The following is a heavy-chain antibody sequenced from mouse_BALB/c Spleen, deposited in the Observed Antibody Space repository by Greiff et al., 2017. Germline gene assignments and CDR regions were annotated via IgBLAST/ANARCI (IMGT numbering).Heavy chain of an antibody. Sequence: EVKVEESGGGLVQPGGSMKLSCVASGFTFSNYWMNWVRQSPEKGLEWVAEIRLKSNNYATHYAESVKGRFTISRDDSKSSVYLQMNNLRAEDTGIYYCTTGSSYEGYWYFDVWGAGTTVTVSS. J-gene: IGHJ1*01. CDR3: TTGSSYEGYWYFDV. V-gene: IGHV6-6*02. D-gene: IGHD1-1*01. CDR2: IRLKSNNYAT. CDR1: GFTFSNYW.